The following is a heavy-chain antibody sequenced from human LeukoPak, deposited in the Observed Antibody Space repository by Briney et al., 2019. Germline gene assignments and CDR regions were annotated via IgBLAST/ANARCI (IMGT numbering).Heavy chain of an antibody. J-gene: IGHJ6*02. CDR3: TRDHDKYSSSSRKYGMDV. CDR2: IRSKAYGGTT. Sequence: PRRSLRLSCTASGFTFGDYAMSWVRQAPGKGLEWDGFIRSKAYGGTTEYAASVKGRFTISRDDSKSIADLQMNSLKTKDTAVYYCTRDHDKYSSSSRKYGMDVWGQGTTVTVSS. CDR1: GFTFGDYA. V-gene: IGHV3-49*04. D-gene: IGHD6-6*01.